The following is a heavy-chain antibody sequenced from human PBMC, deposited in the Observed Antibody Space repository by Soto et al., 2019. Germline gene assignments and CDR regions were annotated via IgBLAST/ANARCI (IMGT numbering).Heavy chain of an antibody. CDR1: GFTFSDYY. CDR2: ISSSSSYT. V-gene: IGHV3-11*03. D-gene: IGHD6-13*01. J-gene: IGHJ4*02. CDR3: ARHSSTWPSFDY. Sequence: PGGSLRLSCAASGFTFSDYYMSWIRQAPGKGLEWVSYISSSSSYTNYADSVKGRFTISRDNAKDSLYLQMNSLRAEDTAVYYCARHSSTWPSFDYWGQGTLVTVSS.